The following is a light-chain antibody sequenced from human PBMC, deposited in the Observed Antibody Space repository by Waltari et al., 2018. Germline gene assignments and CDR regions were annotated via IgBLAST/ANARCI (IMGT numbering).Light chain of an antibody. J-gene: IGKJ1*01. Sequence: EIMLTQSPGTLSLSPGERATLSCRASQSISRYLAWYQHKPGQAPRLLIYDASSRATGIPDRFSGSGSGTDFSLTISRLEPEDFAVYYCQKYGTLPATFGQGTKVE. CDR3: QKYGTLPAT. CDR2: DAS. V-gene: IGKV3-20*01. CDR1: QSISRY.